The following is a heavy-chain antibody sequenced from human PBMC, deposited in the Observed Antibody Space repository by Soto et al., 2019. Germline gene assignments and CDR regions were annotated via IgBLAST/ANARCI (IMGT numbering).Heavy chain of an antibody. V-gene: IGHV3-23*01. CDR3: AKDYPANWGNYYYYMDV. D-gene: IGHD7-27*01. CDR2: ISGSGGST. Sequence: EVQLLESGGGLVQPGGSLRLSCAASGFTFSSYAMSWVRQAPGKGLEWVSAISGSGGSTYYADSVKGRFTISRDNSKNTLYLQMNSLRAEDTAVYYCAKDYPANWGNYYYYMDVWGKGTTVTVSS. J-gene: IGHJ6*03. CDR1: GFTFSSYA.